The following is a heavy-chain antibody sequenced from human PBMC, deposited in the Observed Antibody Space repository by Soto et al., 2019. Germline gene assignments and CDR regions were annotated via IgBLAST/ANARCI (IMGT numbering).Heavy chain of an antibody. D-gene: IGHD3-9*01. V-gene: IGHV4-39*01. CDR1: GGSMSSSSYY. CDR3: ARGFDILTFGFCLDY. J-gene: IGHJ4*02. Sequence: TLSLTCTVSGGSMSSSSYYWGWIRQPPGKGLEWIANMYFSGFYSGSTSYNPSLKSRVTISVDTSKNQFSLQVSSVTAADTAVYYCARGFDILTFGFCLDYWGQGTLVTVSS. CDR2: MYFSGFYSGST.